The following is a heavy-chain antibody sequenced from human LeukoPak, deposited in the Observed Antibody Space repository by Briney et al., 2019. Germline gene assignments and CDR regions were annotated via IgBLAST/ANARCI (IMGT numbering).Heavy chain of an antibody. CDR3: ARDPYCSNGVCSRRWYFDL. J-gene: IGHJ2*01. V-gene: IGHV4-59*01. D-gene: IGHD2-8*01. CDR1: GGSISSYY. Sequence: SETLSLTCTVSGGSISSYYWSRIRQPPGKGPEWIGYIYDSGSTNYNPSLKSRVTISVDTSKHQISLRLTSVTAADTAVYYCARDPYCSNGVCSRRWYFDLWGRGTLVTVSS. CDR2: IYDSGST.